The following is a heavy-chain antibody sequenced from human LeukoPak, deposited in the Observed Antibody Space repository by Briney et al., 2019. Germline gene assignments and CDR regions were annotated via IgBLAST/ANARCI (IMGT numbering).Heavy chain of an antibody. Sequence: SETLSLTCTVSGDSISSYYWTWIRQPAGKGLEWIGRVYSRGSTKYNASLKSRVSMSVDTSKNLFSLILNSVTTADTAVYYCAREKDTGSNHAKIRYDIWGQGTMVTVSS. D-gene: IGHD1-26*01. CDR2: VYSRGST. J-gene: IGHJ3*02. CDR3: AREKDTGSNHAKIRYDI. V-gene: IGHV4-4*07. CDR1: GDSISSYY.